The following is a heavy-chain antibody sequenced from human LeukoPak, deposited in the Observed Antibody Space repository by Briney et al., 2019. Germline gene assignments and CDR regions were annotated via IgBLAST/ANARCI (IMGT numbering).Heavy chain of an antibody. Sequence: SETLSLTCTVSGYSISSGYYWGWIRQPPGKGLEWIGSIYHSGSTYYNPSLKSRVTISVDTSKNQFSLKLSSVTAADTAVYYCARGSVYGDYLSVGFDYWGQGTLVTVSS. CDR3: ARGSVYGDYLSVGFDY. CDR2: IYHSGST. J-gene: IGHJ4*02. CDR1: GYSISSGYY. V-gene: IGHV4-38-2*02. D-gene: IGHD4-17*01.